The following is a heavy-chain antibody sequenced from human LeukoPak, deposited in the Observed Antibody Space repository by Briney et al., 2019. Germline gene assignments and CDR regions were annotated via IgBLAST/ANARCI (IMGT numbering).Heavy chain of an antibody. CDR1: GGSISSYY. CDR2: VYYSGST. D-gene: IGHD3-16*01. CDR3: ARHGGGRYYFDY. V-gene: IGHV4-59*08. Sequence: SETLSLTCTVSGGSISSYYWSWIRQPPGKGLEWIGYVYYSGSTNYNPSLKSRVTISVDTSKNQFSLKLSSVTAADTAVYYCARHGGGRYYFDYWGQGTLVTVSS. J-gene: IGHJ4*02.